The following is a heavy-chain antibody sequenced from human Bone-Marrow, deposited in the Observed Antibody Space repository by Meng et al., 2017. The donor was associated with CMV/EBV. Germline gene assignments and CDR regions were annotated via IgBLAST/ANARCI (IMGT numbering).Heavy chain of an antibody. CDR2: ISNSGST. Sequence: SETLSLTCSVSGGSIGGSYWSWIRQPPGKGLEWMGNISNSGSTNYNPSLKSRVTISVDTPKNQFSLKLRSVTAEDTAVYYCARDEVAMDVWGQGTTVTVSS. V-gene: IGHV4-59*01. J-gene: IGHJ6*02. CDR1: GGSIGGSY. CDR3: ARDEVAMDV.